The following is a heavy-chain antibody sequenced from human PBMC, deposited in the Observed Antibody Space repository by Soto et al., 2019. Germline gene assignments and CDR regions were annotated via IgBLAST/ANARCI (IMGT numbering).Heavy chain of an antibody. J-gene: IGHJ5*02. CDR2: IYYSGST. V-gene: IGHV4-31*02. CDR1: GGSISSGGYY. D-gene: IGHD2-15*01. Sequence: PSETLSLTXTVSGGSISSGGYYWSWIRQHPGKGLEWIGYIYYSGSTYYNPSLKSRVTISVDTSKNQFSLKLSSVTAADTAVYYCARGPSSRYCSGGSCYSDWFDPWGQGTLVTVSS. CDR3: ARGPSSRYCSGGSCYSDWFDP.